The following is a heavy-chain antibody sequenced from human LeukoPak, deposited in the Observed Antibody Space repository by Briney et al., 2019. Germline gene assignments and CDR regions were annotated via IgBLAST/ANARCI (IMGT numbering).Heavy chain of an antibody. CDR1: GGSVSSDSYY. V-gene: IGHV4-61*01. D-gene: IGHD5-24*01. Sequence: SESLSLTCTVSGGSVSSDSYYWSWIRQPPGKGLECIGYIYYSGNTNYNPSLKSRVTISIDTSKNQFSLKLSSVTAADTAVYYCARGDRGDGTFDYWGQGTLVTVSS. J-gene: IGHJ4*02. CDR2: IYYSGNT. CDR3: ARGDRGDGTFDY.